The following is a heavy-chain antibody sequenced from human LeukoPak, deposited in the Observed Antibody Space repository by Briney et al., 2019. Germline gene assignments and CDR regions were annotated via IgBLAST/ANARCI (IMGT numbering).Heavy chain of an antibody. D-gene: IGHD5-12*01. Sequence: GGSLRLSCAASGFTFSGYGMHWVRQAPGKGLEWVSSISSSSSYIYYADSVKGRFTISRDNAKNSLYLQMNSLRAEDTAVYYCARDPVATISPFDYWGQGTLVTVSS. V-gene: IGHV3-21*01. CDR3: ARDPVATISPFDY. J-gene: IGHJ4*02. CDR1: GFTFSGYG. CDR2: ISSSSSYI.